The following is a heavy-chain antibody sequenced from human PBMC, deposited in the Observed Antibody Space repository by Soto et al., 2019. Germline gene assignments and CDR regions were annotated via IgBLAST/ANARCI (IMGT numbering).Heavy chain of an antibody. V-gene: IGHV1-46*01. CDR2: INPSGGST. CDR3: AREGYYYGSGRIKHSGWFDP. CDR1: GYTFTSYY. D-gene: IGHD3-10*01. Sequence: ASVKVSCKASGYTFTSYYMHWVRQAPGQGLEWMGIINPSGGSTSYAQKFQGRVTMTRDTSTSTVYMELSSLRSEDTAVYYCAREGYYYGSGRIKHSGWFDPWGQGTLVTVSS. J-gene: IGHJ5*02.